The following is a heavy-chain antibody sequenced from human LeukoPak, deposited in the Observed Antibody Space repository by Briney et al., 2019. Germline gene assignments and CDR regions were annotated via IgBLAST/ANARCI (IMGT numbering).Heavy chain of an antibody. V-gene: IGHV3-23*01. CDR2: ISGSGGST. D-gene: IGHD6-13*01. Sequence: GGSLRLSCAASGFTFSSYAMSWVRQAPGKGLEWVSAISGSGGSTYYADSVKGRFTISRDNSKNTLYLQMNSLRAEDTAVYYCAKDSPPRIAAAGTMWPFDYWGQGTLVTVSS. CDR3: AKDSPPRIAAAGTMWPFDY. J-gene: IGHJ4*02. CDR1: GFTFSSYA.